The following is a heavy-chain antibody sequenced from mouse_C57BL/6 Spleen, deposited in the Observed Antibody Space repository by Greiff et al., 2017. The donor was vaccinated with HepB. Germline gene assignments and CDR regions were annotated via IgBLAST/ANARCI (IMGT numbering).Heavy chain of an antibody. Sequence: VQLQQSGPVLVKPGASVKMSCKASGYTFTDYYMNWVKQSHGKSLEWIGVINPYNGGTSYNQKFKGKATLTVDKSSSTAYMELNSLTSEDSAVYYCARRGLGDAMDYWGQGTSVTVSS. CDR2: INPYNGGT. D-gene: IGHD3-3*01. J-gene: IGHJ4*01. CDR3: ARRGLGDAMDY. CDR1: GYTFTDYY. V-gene: IGHV1-19*01.